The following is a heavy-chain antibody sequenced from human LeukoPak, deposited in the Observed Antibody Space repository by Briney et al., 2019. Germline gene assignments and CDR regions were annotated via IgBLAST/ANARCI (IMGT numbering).Heavy chain of an antibody. CDR2: INPNSGGT. CDR3: ARGGRLYCSSTSCYTWDLDY. Sequence: GASVKVSCKASGGTFSSYAISWVRQAPGQGLEWMGWINPNSGGTNYAQKFQGRVTMTRDTSISTAYMELSRLRSDDMAVYYCARGGRLYCSSTSCYTWDLDYWGQGTLVTVSS. CDR1: GGTFSSYA. D-gene: IGHD2-2*02. J-gene: IGHJ4*02. V-gene: IGHV1-2*02.